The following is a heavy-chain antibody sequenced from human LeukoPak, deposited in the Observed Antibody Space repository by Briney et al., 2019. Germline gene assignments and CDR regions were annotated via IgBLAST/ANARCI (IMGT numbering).Heavy chain of an antibody. J-gene: IGHJ5*02. D-gene: IGHD1-26*01. CDR1: GGSFSGYY. Sequence: SETLSLTCAVYGGSFSGYYWSWIRQPPGKGLEWIGEINHSGSTNYNPSLKSRVTISVDTSKNQFSLKLSSVTAADTAVYYCARHSGGTYYVSLDPWGQGTLVTVSS. CDR2: INHSGST. V-gene: IGHV4-34*01. CDR3: ARHSGGTYYVSLDP.